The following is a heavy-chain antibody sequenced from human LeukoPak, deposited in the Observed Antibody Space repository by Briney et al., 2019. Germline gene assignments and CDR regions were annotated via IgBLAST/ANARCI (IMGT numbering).Heavy chain of an antibody. CDR1: GYSISSDYY. CDR3: ARERRITMVRGVVSHFDY. D-gene: IGHD3-10*01. CDR2: IYYSGST. J-gene: IGHJ4*02. Sequence: PSETLSLTCTVSGYSISSDYYWGWIRQPPGKGLEWIGYIYYSGSTNYNPSLKSRVTISVDTSKNQFSLKLSSVTAADTAVYYCARERRITMVRGVVSHFDYWGQGTLVTVSS. V-gene: IGHV4-61*01.